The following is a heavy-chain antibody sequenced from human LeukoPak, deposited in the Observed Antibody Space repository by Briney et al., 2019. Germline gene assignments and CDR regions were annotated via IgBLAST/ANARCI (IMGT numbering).Heavy chain of an antibody. Sequence: ASVKVSCKASGYTFTGYYMHWVRQAPGQGLEWMGWINPNSGGTNYAQKFQGRVTMTRDTSISTAYMELSRLRSDDTAVYYCARDDYGDWGRAGAFVFWGQGTMVTVSS. CDR1: GYTFTGYY. V-gene: IGHV1-2*02. CDR3: ARDDYGDWGRAGAFVF. CDR2: INPNSGGT. D-gene: IGHD4-17*01. J-gene: IGHJ3*01.